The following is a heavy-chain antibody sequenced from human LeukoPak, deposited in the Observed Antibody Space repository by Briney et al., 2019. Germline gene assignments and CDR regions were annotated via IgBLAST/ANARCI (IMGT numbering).Heavy chain of an antibody. J-gene: IGHJ5*02. V-gene: IGHV3-48*04. Sequence: GGSLRLSCAASGFSFSSYSMNWVRQAPGKGLEWVSYISGSSTIKYYADSVKGRFTISRDNAKDSLYLQMNSLRAEDTAVYYCARGGRLLDAWGQGTLVTVSS. CDR3: ARGGRLLDA. D-gene: IGHD5-12*01. CDR1: GFSFSSYS. CDR2: ISGSSTIK.